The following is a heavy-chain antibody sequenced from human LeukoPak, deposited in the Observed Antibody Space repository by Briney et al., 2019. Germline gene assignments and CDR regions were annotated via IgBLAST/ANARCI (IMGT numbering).Heavy chain of an antibody. CDR3: ARGPIAAAGTSYGY. CDR1: GFTFSSYA. CDR2: ISSNGGST. Sequence: PGGSLRLSCAASGFTFSSYAMHWVRQAPGKGLEYVSAISSNGGSTYYANSVKGRFTISRDNAKNSLYLQMNSLRAEDTAVYYCARGPIAAAGTSYGYWGQGTLVTVSS. V-gene: IGHV3-64*01. J-gene: IGHJ4*02. D-gene: IGHD6-13*01.